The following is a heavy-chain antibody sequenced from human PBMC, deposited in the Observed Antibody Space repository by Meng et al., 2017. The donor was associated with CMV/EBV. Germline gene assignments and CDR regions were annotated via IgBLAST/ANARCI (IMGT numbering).Heavy chain of an antibody. CDR3: ARAEVGVVLAPGDY. Sequence: LGESGGGLIQPWGSLRLSCAASGFTVSNNDMRWFRQAPGKGLEWVSLIYSEGTTDYADSVKGQFTISRDNSKNTLYLQMNSPRAEDTAVYYCARAEVGVVLAPGDYWGQGTLVTVSS. D-gene: IGHD3-3*01. J-gene: IGHJ4*02. CDR2: IYSEGTT. V-gene: IGHV3-66*03. CDR1: GFTVSNND.